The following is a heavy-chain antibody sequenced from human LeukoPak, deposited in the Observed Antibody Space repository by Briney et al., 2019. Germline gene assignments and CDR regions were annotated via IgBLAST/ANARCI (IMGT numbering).Heavy chain of an antibody. Sequence: GGSLRLSCAASGCTFSSYDMHWVRQATGKGLEWVSAIGTAGDPYYPGSVKGRFTISRENAKNSLYLQMNSLRAGDTAVYYCARGGYCSSTSRGCYFDYWGQGTLVTVSS. V-gene: IGHV3-13*05. D-gene: IGHD2-2*01. J-gene: IGHJ4*02. CDR3: ARGGYCSSTSRGCYFDY. CDR1: GCTFSSYD. CDR2: IGTAGDP.